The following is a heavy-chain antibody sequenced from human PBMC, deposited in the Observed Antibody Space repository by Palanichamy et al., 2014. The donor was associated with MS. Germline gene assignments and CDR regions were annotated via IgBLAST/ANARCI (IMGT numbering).Heavy chain of an antibody. CDR3: ARSSTVTPMWYFDL. Sequence: QVQLQESGPGLVKPSETLSLTCSVSGASITSNYWSWIRQPPGKGLEWIGYTYYSGNSRFSPSLKSRVTISGDTSKNQYSLKLSSMTAADTAVYFCARSSTVTPMWYFDLWGRGTLVTVSS. D-gene: IGHD4-17*01. CDR1: GASITSNY. V-gene: IGHV4-59*01. CDR2: TYYSGNS. J-gene: IGHJ2*01.